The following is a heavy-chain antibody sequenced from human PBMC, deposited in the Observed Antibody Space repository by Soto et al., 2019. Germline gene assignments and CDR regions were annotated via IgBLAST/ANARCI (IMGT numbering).Heavy chain of an antibody. D-gene: IGHD6-19*01. CDR3: ARVAMQSLVRAFDI. Sequence: QVQLQESGPGLVKPSGTLSLTCAVSGYSISSHYWWSWVRQPPGKGLEWIGEIYHSGSTNYNPTLKTQVTISVDNPKNQSSLNLTSVTAADTAVNNCARVAMQSLVRAFDIWGPGTMVSVSS. CDR1: GYSISSHYW. V-gene: IGHV4-4*02. CDR2: IYHSGST. J-gene: IGHJ3*02.